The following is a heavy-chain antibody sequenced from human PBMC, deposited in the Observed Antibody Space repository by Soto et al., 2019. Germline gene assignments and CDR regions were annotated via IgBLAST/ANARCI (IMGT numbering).Heavy chain of an antibody. J-gene: IGHJ6*02. CDR2: IYYSGST. CDR3: ARDRASGSGYYYGMDV. V-gene: IGHV4-31*03. CDR1: GGSISSGGYY. Sequence: KPSETLSLTCTVSGGSISSGGYYWSWIRQHPGKGLEWIGYIYYSGSTYYNPSLKSRVTISVDTSKNQFSLKLSSVTAADTAVYYCARDRASGSGYYYGMDVWDQGTTVTVSS. D-gene: IGHD6-19*01.